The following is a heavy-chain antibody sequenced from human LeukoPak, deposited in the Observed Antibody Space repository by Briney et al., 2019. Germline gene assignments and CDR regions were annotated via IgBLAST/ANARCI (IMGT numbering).Heavy chain of an antibody. J-gene: IGHJ1*01. CDR3: AREDYYDAPNAEYFQH. Sequence: GGSLRLSCAASGFTFSSYGMHWVRQAPGKGLEWVAFIRYDGSNKYYADSVKGRFTISRDNAKNSLYLQMNSLRVEDTAVYYCAREDYYDAPNAEYFQHWGQGTLVTVSS. D-gene: IGHD3-22*01. CDR1: GFTFSSYG. CDR2: IRYDGSNK. V-gene: IGHV3-30*02.